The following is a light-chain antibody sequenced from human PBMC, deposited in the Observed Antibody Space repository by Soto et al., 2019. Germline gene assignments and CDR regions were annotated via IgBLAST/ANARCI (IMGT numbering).Light chain of an antibody. CDR2: GNT. J-gene: IGLJ1*01. CDR1: SSNIGAGYD. CDR3: QSYDTSPSSYV. V-gene: IGLV1-40*01. Sequence: QSVLTQPPSVSGAPGQRVTISCTGSSSNIGAGYDVHWYQQLPGTAPKLLIYGNTNRPSGVPDRFSGSKSGTSASLAITGLQAEDEADYSCQSYDTSPSSYVFGTGTKLTVL.